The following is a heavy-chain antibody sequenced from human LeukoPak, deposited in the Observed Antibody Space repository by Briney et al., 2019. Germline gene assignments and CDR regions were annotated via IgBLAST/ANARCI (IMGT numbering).Heavy chain of an antibody. V-gene: IGHV3-9*03. CDR3: AKDVSGSYLDAFDI. Sequence: GGSLRLSCAASGFTFDDYAMHWVRQAPGKGLEGVSGISWNSGSIVYADSVKGRFTISRDNAKNSLYLQMNSLRAEDMALYYCAKDVSGSYLDAFDIWGQGTMVTVSS. CDR1: GFTFDDYA. CDR2: ISWNSGSI. D-gene: IGHD6-19*01. J-gene: IGHJ3*02.